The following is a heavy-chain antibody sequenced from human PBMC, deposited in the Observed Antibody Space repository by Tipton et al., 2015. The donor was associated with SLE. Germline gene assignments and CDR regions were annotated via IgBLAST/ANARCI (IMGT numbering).Heavy chain of an antibody. J-gene: IGHJ3*02. CDR1: GFTFSRYA. CDR2: ISHDGSNK. Sequence: FLRLSCAASGFTFSRYAMHWVRQAPGKGLEWAAVISHDGSNKYCADSVKGRFIIPRDNSKNTLYLQINSLRTEDTAVYYCARGGRDYYDSSGYYYDDAFDIWGQGTMVTVSS. D-gene: IGHD3-22*01. V-gene: IGHV3-30-3*01. CDR3: ARGGRDYYDSSGYYYDDAFDI.